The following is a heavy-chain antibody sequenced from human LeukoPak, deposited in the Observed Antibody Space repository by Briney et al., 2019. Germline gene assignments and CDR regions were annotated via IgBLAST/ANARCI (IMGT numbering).Heavy chain of an antibody. D-gene: IGHD3-10*01. J-gene: IGHJ4*02. CDR3: AKDKRSSGYYGSGSYQDY. V-gene: IGHV3-9*01. CDR2: ISWNSGSI. CDR1: GFTFDDYA. Sequence: GRSLRLSCAASGFTFDDYAMHWVRQAPGKGLKWVSGISWNSGSIGYADSVKGRFTISRDNAKNSLYLQMNSLRAEDTALYYCAKDKRSSGYYGSGSYQDYWGQGTLVTVSS.